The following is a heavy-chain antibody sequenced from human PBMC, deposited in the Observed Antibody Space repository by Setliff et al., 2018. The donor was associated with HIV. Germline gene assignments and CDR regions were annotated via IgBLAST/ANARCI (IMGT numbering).Heavy chain of an antibody. CDR1: GYSFTTSG. CDR2: INIRSGNT. D-gene: IGHD6-19*01. V-gene: IGHV1-18*01. Sequence: SVKVSCKASGYSFTTSGVSWVRQAPGQGLEWMGWINIRSGNTNYVQKVQDRVTMTKDISTTTAYMELRSLRSDDTAVYYCARVSRSGWFFDCWGQGTLVTVSS. J-gene: IGHJ4*02. CDR3: ARVSRSGWFFDC.